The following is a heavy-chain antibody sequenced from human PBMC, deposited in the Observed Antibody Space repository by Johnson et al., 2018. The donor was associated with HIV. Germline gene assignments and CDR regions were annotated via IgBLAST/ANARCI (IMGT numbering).Heavy chain of an antibody. CDR1: GFTFGDYA. V-gene: IGHV3-23*04. CDR2: ISVTGGST. D-gene: IGHD5-18*01. Sequence: VKLVESGGGMVQPGRSLRLSCTASGFTFGDYAMNWVRQAPGKGLEWVSGISVTGGSTYYADSVKGRFTISRDNSKNTLYLQINSLRAEDTALYYCAKAVDTAMTDAFDVWGHGTMVTVSS. J-gene: IGHJ3*01. CDR3: AKAVDTAMTDAFDV.